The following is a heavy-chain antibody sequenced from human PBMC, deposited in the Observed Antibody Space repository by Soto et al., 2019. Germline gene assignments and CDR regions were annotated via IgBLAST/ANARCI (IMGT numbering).Heavy chain of an antibody. CDR1: GGSISSYY. J-gene: IGHJ6*03. Sequence: TSETLSLTCTVSGGSISSYYWSWIRQPPGKGLEWIGYIYYSGSTNYNPSLKSRVTISVDTSKNQFSLKLSSVTAADTAVYYCARVLSSSWYYYYYMDVWGKGTTVTVSS. CDR3: ARVLSSSWYYYYYMDV. CDR2: IYYSGST. V-gene: IGHV4-59*01. D-gene: IGHD6-6*01.